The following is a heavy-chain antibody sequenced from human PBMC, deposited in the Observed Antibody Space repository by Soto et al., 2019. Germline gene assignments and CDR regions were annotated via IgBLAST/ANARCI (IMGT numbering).Heavy chain of an antibody. CDR1: GFTFSSYA. Sequence: GGSLRLSCAASGFTFSSYAMSWVRQAPGKGLEWVSAISGSGGSTYYADSVKGRFTISRDNSKNTLYLQMNSLRAEDTAVYYCAKGSKVVPAATPGAFDIWGQGTMVTVSS. V-gene: IGHV3-23*01. CDR3: AKGSKVVPAATPGAFDI. CDR2: ISGSGGST. J-gene: IGHJ3*02. D-gene: IGHD2-2*01.